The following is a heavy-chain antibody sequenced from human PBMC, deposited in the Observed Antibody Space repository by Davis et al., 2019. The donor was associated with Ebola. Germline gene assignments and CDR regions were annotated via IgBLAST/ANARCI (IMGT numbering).Heavy chain of an antibody. Sequence: SETLSLTCSVSGGSMSSGTYYWGWVRQPPGKGLEWIGSIYYNGRTYYSSSLEGRVTILLDTSKNQFSLKLRSVTAADTAVYFCARLSGLFSSSSGALYFDLWGRGTLVSASS. V-gene: IGHV4-39*07. J-gene: IGHJ2*01. CDR1: GGSMSSGTYY. CDR2: IYYNGRT. D-gene: IGHD6-6*01. CDR3: ARLSGLFSSSSGALYFDL.